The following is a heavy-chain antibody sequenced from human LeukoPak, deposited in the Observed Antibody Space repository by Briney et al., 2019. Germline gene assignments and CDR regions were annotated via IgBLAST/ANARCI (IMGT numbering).Heavy chain of an antibody. V-gene: IGHV3-7*01. Sequence: GGSLRLSCAPSGFTFSSHWMSWVRQAPGEGLEWVANIKQDGSEKSYVDSVKGRFTISRDNAKNSLYLQMNSLRAEDTAVCYCARDTRGTYWWGQGTLVTVSS. CDR2: IKQDGSEK. D-gene: IGHD1-26*01. CDR3: ARDTRGTYW. J-gene: IGHJ4*02. CDR1: GFTFSSHW.